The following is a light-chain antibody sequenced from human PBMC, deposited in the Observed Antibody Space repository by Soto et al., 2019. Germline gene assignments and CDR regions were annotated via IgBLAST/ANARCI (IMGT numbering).Light chain of an antibody. Sequence: QSALTQPASVSGSPGQSITISCTGTSSDVGGYNFVSWYQQHPGKAPKLMIYEVINRPSGVSNRFSGSKSGNTASLTISVLQAEDEADYYCSSYTSSSIYVVFGGGTKLTVL. CDR2: EVI. CDR1: SSDVGGYNF. CDR3: SSYTSSSIYVV. V-gene: IGLV2-14*01. J-gene: IGLJ2*01.